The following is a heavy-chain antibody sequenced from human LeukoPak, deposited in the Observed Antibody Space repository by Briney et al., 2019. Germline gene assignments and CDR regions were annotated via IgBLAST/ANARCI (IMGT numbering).Heavy chain of an antibody. CDR3: ATGEYYYDSSGQVGY. V-gene: IGHV3-48*03. D-gene: IGHD3-22*01. CDR1: GFIFSSYE. Sequence: PGGSLRLSCAASGFIFSSYEMNWVRQTPGKVLEWVSYISSSGSTINYADSVKGRYTISRDNAKNSLFLQMNSLRAEDTAVYYCATGEYYYDSSGQVGYWGQGTLVTVSS. CDR2: ISSSGSTI. J-gene: IGHJ4*02.